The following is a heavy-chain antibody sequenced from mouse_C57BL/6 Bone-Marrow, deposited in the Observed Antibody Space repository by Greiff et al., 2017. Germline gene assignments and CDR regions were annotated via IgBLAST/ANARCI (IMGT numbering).Heavy chain of an antibody. CDR3: ARDDYYKGSTTVSTMITTWGAMDY. V-gene: IGHV5-4*01. CDR1: GFTFSSYA. J-gene: IGHJ4*01. D-gene: IGHD2-4*01. Sequence: EVQGVESGGGLVKPGGSLKLSCAASGFTFSSYAMSWVRQTTETRLEWVATISDGGSYTYYQDNVKGRFTISRDNAKNNMYLQMSNLKSEDTAMYYCARDDYYKGSTTVSTMITTWGAMDYWGQGTSVTVSS. CDR2: ISDGGSYT.